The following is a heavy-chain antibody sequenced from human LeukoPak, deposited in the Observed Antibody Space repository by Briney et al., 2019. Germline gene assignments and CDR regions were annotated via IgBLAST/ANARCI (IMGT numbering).Heavy chain of an antibody. CDR2: IKQDGSEK. J-gene: IGHJ4*02. D-gene: IGHD4-23*01. V-gene: IGHV3-7*01. CDR1: GFTFSSYW. Sequence: PGGSLRLSCAASGFTFSSYWMSWVRQAPGKGLEWVANIKQDGSEKYYVDSVKGRFTVSRDNGNNSLYLQMNSLRVEDTAVYYCASESTAVTPGYWGQGTLVTVSS. CDR3: ASESTAVTPGY.